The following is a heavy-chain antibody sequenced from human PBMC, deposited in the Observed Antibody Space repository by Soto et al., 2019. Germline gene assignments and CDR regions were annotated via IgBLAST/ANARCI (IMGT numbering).Heavy chain of an antibody. J-gene: IGHJ5*02. CDR1: GGSISSGGYY. Sequence: SETLSLTCTVSGGSISSGGYYWSRIRQHPGKGLEWIGYIYYSGSTYYNPSLKSRVTISVDTSKNQFSLKLSSVTAADTAVYYCARETAAGPNWFDPWGQGTLVTVSS. D-gene: IGHD6-13*01. CDR2: IYYSGST. CDR3: ARETAAGPNWFDP. V-gene: IGHV4-31*03.